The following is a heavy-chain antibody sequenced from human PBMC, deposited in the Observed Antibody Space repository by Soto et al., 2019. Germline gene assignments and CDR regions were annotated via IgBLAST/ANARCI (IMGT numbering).Heavy chain of an antibody. CDR1: GFSLSTLGMG. CDR3: AHRRDYDYAYV. Sequence: QITLKESGPTLVKPTQTLTLTCTFSGFSLSTLGMGVGWIHHPPGKALEWLALIYWDDDKRYSPSLKSRLTITKDTAKNQVVLTMTSMDPVDTVTYYCAHRRDYDYAYVWGQGTTVTVSS. D-gene: IGHD4-17*01. CDR2: IYWDDDK. V-gene: IGHV2-5*02. J-gene: IGHJ6*02.